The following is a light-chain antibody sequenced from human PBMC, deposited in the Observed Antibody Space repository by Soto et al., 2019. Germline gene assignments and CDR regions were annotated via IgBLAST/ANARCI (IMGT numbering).Light chain of an antibody. CDR3: QSYDSSLGYV. Sequence: QSVLTQPPSVSGAPGQRVTFSCTGSSSNIGAGYDVHWYQQLPGTAPKRLIFGNTNRPSGVPDRFSGSKSGTSASLAITGLQAEDEGDYYCQSYDSSLGYVFGTGTKLTVL. J-gene: IGLJ1*01. CDR1: SSNIGAGYD. CDR2: GNT. V-gene: IGLV1-40*01.